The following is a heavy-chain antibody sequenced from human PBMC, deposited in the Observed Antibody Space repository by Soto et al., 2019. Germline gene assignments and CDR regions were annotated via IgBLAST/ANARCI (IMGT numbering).Heavy chain of an antibody. CDR3: ARDYYGSGSTDNAFDI. D-gene: IGHD3-10*01. CDR1: GGTFSSYT. J-gene: IGHJ3*02. CDR2: IIPILGIA. Sequence: SVKVSCKASGGTFSSYTISWVRQAPGQGLEWMGRIIPILGIANYAQKFQGRVTITADKSTSTAYMELSSLRSEDTAVYYCARDYYGSGSTDNAFDIWGQGKMVTVS. V-gene: IGHV1-69*04.